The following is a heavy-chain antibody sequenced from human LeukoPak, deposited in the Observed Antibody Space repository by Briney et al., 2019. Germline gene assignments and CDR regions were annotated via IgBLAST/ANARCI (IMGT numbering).Heavy chain of an antibody. V-gene: IGHV3-23*01. CDR2: ISGSGGST. J-gene: IGHJ4*02. D-gene: IGHD2-2*01. CDR1: GFTFSSYA. Sequence: GGSLRLSCAASGFTFSSYAMSWVRQAPGKGLEWVSAISGSGGSTYYADPVKGRFTISGDNSKNTLYLQMNSLRAEDTAVYYCAKVVVVVPAATAFDYWGQGTLVTVSS. CDR3: AKVVVVVPAATAFDY.